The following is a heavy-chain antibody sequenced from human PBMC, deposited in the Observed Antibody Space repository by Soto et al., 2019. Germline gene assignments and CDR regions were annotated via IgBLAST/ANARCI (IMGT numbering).Heavy chain of an antibody. J-gene: IGHJ2*01. V-gene: IGHV4-34*01. D-gene: IGHD3-10*01. CDR2: INHTGST. CDR1: GTSFSNSY. Sequence: QVQLQQWGAGLLKPSETLSLSCSVYGTSFSNSYWSWIRQAPGKGLEWLGEINHTGSTNYNPSLKSRVTTSVDASKKEFSLKLRSVTAADTAVYYCAGVGQLFPDLDLWGRGTLVSVSS. CDR3: AGVGQLFPDLDL.